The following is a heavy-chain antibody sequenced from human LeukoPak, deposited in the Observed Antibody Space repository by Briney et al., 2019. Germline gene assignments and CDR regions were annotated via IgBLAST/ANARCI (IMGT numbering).Heavy chain of an antibody. CDR3: ASNLRLGDWFDP. D-gene: IGHD3-16*01. J-gene: IGHJ5*02. Sequence: SETLSLTCTVSGGSISSYYWSWIRQPPGKGLEWIGYIYYSGSTNYNPSLKSRVTISVDTSKNQFSLKLSSVTAADTAVYYCASNLRLGDWFDPWGQGTLVTVSS. CDR1: GGSISSYY. CDR2: IYYSGST. V-gene: IGHV4-59*01.